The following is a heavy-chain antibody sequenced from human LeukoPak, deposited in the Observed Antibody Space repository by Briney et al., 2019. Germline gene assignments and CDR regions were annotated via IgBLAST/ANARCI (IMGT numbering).Heavy chain of an antibody. CDR3: ARGDIDNWFDP. CDR2: IYYSGST. J-gene: IGHJ5*02. V-gene: IGHV4-39*07. Sequence: PSETLSLTCTVSGGSISSSSYYWGWIRQPPGKGLEWIGSIYYSGSTYYNPSLKSRVTISVDTSKNQFSLKLSSVTAADTAVYYCARGDIDNWFDPWGQGTLVTVSS. CDR1: GGSISSSSYY.